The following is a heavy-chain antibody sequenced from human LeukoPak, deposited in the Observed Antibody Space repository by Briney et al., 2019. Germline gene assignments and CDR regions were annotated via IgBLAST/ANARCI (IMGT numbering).Heavy chain of an antibody. D-gene: IGHD2-2*01. Sequence: SETLSLTCTVSGGSISNYYWNWIRQPPGKGLEWIGYIYRSGSTTYNPSLKSRVTISVDTSKSQFSLSLRSVTAADTALYYCARIDTVVLPSTMFDYWGQGTLVTVSS. J-gene: IGHJ4*02. CDR1: GGSISNYY. CDR3: ARIDTVVLPSTMFDY. CDR2: IYRSGST. V-gene: IGHV4-59*01.